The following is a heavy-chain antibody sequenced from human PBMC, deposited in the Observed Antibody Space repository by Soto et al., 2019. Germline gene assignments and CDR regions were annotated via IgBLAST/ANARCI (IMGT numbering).Heavy chain of an antibody. J-gene: IGHJ4*02. CDR2: IYPGDSDT. CDR1: GYSFTRYW. V-gene: IGHV5-51*01. Sequence: GESLKISCTVSGYSFTRYWIGWVRQMPGKGLEWVGIIYPGDSDTRYSPSFQGQVTISADKSISTTYLQWSSLKASDTAMYYCARVRESTAAFDYWGQGTLVTVSS. D-gene: IGHD2-8*02. CDR3: ARVRESTAAFDY.